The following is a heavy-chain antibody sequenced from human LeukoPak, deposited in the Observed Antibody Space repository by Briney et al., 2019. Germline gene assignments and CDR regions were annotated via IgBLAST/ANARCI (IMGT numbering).Heavy chain of an antibody. Sequence: GGSLRLSCAASGFTFSSYSMNWVRQAPGKGLEWVSYISSRSSTISYADSVKGRFTISRDNAENSLYLQMNSLRADDTAVYYCARVPTNYAFDIWGQGTMVTVSS. V-gene: IGHV3-48*04. CDR3: ARVPTNYAFDI. J-gene: IGHJ3*02. CDR2: ISSRSSTI. D-gene: IGHD4/OR15-4a*01. CDR1: GFTFSSYS.